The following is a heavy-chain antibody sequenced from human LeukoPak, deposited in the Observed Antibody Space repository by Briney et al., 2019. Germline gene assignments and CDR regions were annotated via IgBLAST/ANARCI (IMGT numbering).Heavy chain of an antibody. J-gene: IGHJ4*02. CDR3: ARDRDSSIVGTMDY. CDR2: IWYDGSNK. Sequence: GSLRLSCAASGFTFSSYGMHWVRQAPGKGLEWVAVIWYDGSNKYYADSVKGRFTISRDNSKNTLYLQMNSLRAEDTAVYYCARDRDSSIVGTMDYWGQGTLVTVSS. V-gene: IGHV3-33*01. CDR1: GFTFSSYG. D-gene: IGHD6-13*01.